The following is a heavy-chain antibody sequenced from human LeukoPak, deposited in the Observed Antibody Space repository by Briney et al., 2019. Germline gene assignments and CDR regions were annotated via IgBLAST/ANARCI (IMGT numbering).Heavy chain of an antibody. CDR1: GGSISSSSYY. V-gene: IGHV4-39*01. D-gene: IGHD6-6*01. CDR3: AGGMGIAARPSSY. J-gene: IGHJ4*02. CDR2: IYYSGST. Sequence: SETLSLTCTVSGGSISSSSYYWGWIRQPPGKGLEWIGSIYYSGSTYYNPSLKSRVTISVDTSKNQFSLKLSSVTAADTAVYYCAGGMGIAARPSSYWGQGTLVTVSS.